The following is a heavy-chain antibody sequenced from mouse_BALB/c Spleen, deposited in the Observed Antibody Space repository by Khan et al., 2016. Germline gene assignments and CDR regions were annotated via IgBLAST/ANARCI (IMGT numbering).Heavy chain of an antibody. J-gene: IGHJ4*01. V-gene: IGHV3-2*02. CDR3: ARSPYYGYDYAMDY. D-gene: IGHD1-2*01. CDR1: GYSITSDYA. Sequence: EVQLQESGPGLVKPSQSLSLTCTVTGYSITSDYAWNWIRQFPGNKLEWMGYISFSGSTSYNPSLKSRISINPDTSKNQFFLQLNSVTTEDTATYYCARSPYYGYDYAMDYWGQGTSVTVSS. CDR2: ISFSGST.